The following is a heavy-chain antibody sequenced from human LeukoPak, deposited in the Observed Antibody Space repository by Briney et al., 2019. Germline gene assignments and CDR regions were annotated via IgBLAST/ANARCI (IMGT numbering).Heavy chain of an antibody. CDR3: ARDSKPLFGVVIEDYYYYYMDV. J-gene: IGHJ6*03. V-gene: IGHV1-18*04. D-gene: IGHD3-3*01. CDR1: GYTFTGYY. Sequence: ASVKVSCKVSGYTFTGYYIHWVRQAPGQGLEWMGWISAYNGNTNYAQKLQGRVTMTTDTSTSTAYMELRSLRSDDTALYYCARDSKPLFGVVIEDYYYYYMDVWGKGTTVTVSS. CDR2: ISAYNGNT.